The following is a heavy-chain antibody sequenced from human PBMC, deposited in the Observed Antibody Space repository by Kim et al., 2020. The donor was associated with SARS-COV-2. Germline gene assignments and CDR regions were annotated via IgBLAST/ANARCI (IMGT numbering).Heavy chain of an antibody. D-gene: IGHD2-21*02. Sequence: SVQGRFTISRDNSENTLYLQMMSLRAEDTAVFYCATDTQYCGGDCYVLADWGQGTLVTVSS. V-gene: IGHV3-30*07. CDR3: ATDTQYCGGDCYVLAD. J-gene: IGHJ4*02.